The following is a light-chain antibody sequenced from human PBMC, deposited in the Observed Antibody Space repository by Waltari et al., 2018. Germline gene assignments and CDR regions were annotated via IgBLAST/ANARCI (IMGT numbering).Light chain of an antibody. CDR2: DVS. CDR1: SRDVGGYNQ. Sequence: SALTPPPSVSGYPGQSIPIPSPGTSRDVGGYNQSPWYQQHPGKAPKLMIFDVSNRPSGVSDRFSGSKSGNTASLTISGLQAEDEADYYCNSYTSSNTLIFGGGTKLTVL. CDR3: NSYTSSNTLI. V-gene: IGLV2-14*03. J-gene: IGLJ2*01.